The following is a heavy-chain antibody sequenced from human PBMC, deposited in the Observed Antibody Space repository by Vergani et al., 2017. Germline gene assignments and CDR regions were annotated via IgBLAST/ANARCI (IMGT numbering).Heavy chain of an antibody. Sequence: QVQLQESGPGLVKPSETLSLTCTVSGGSISSYYWSWIRQPAGKGLEWIGRIYTSGSTNYNPSLKSRVTMSVDTSKNQFSLKLSSVTAADTAVYYCAREAKGSGRGYSGYDSSHWGQGTLVTVSS. V-gene: IGHV4-4*07. CDR1: GGSISSYY. J-gene: IGHJ4*02. D-gene: IGHD5-12*01. CDR2: IYTSGST. CDR3: AREAKGSGRGYSGYDSSH.